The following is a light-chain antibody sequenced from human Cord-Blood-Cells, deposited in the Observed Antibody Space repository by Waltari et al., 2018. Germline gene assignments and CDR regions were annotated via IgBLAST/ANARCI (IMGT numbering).Light chain of an antibody. J-gene: IGKJ2*01. CDR3: QQYYSTPYT. CDR1: QSVLYSSNNKTY. CDR2: WAS. Sequence: DIVLTQSPASLAVSLGARATINCKSSQSVLYSSNNKTYLAWYQQKPGQPPKLRIYWASTRESGVPDRFSGSGSGTDFTLTISSLQAEDVAVYYCQQYYSTPYTFGQGTKLEIK. V-gene: IGKV4-1*01.